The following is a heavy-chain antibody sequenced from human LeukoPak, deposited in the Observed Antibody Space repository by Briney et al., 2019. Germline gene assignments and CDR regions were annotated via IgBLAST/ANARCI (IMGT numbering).Heavy chain of an antibody. J-gene: IGHJ4*02. Sequence: SVKVSCKASGGTFSSYAISWVRQAPGQGLEWMGGIIPIFGTANYAQKFQGRVTITADESTSTAYMELSSLRSEDTAVYYCARAYYYGSGSALSIDYWGQGTLVTASS. CDR2: IIPIFGTA. V-gene: IGHV1-69*13. D-gene: IGHD3-10*01. CDR3: ARAYYYGSGSALSIDY. CDR1: GGTFSSYA.